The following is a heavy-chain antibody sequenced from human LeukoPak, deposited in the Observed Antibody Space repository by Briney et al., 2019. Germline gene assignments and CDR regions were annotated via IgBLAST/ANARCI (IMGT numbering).Heavy chain of an antibody. D-gene: IGHD3-10*01. V-gene: IGHV4-61*02. CDR3: ARDYRYPGSGSYYMGNPFDY. J-gene: IGHJ4*02. CDR1: GGSISSGSYY. Sequence: SETLSLTCTVSGGSISSGSYYWSWIRQPAGTGLEWIGRIYTSGSTNYNPSLKSRVTISVDTSKNQFSLKLSSVTAADTAVYYCARDYRYPGSGSYYMGNPFDYWGQGTLVTVSS. CDR2: IYTSGST.